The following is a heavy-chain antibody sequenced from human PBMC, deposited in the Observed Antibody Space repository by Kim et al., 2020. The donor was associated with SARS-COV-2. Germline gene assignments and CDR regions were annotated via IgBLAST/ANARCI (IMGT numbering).Heavy chain of an antibody. CDR2: ST. CDR3: AKDPRIAVVC. V-gene: IGHV3-23*01. Sequence: STYNAGFVKGRFTNSREHSKNTLYLQMNSLRAEDTAVYYCAKDPRIAVVCWGQGTLVTVSS. D-gene: IGHD6-19*01. J-gene: IGHJ4*02.